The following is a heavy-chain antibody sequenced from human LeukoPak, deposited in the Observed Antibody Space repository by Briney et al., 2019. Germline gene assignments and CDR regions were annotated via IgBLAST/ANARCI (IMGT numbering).Heavy chain of an antibody. CDR1: GFSFSTSR. D-gene: IGHD4-23*01. Sequence: GRSLRLSCAAPGFSFSTSRMHGVPPAPGKAREWVAVIWYDGSDQLYADSVKGRFTISRDNCRCTLYLQMTRLRAGDTAVYYWARSGNGGMDVWGQGTTVTVSS. V-gene: IGHV3-33*01. CDR3: ARSGNGGMDV. J-gene: IGHJ6*02. CDR2: IWYDGSDQ.